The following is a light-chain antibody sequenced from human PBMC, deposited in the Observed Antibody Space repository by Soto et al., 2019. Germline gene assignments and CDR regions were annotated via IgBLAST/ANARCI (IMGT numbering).Light chain of an antibody. CDR1: QSINNW. CDR2: KAS. Sequence: DIQMTQSPSTLSASVGDRVTITCRASQSINNWLAWYQQKPGKAPKLLIYKASSLESGVPSKFGGSASGTEFTLTISSLQPDDFATYYCQQYKSYPLTFGGGTKVEIK. J-gene: IGKJ4*01. CDR3: QQYKSYPLT. V-gene: IGKV1-5*03.